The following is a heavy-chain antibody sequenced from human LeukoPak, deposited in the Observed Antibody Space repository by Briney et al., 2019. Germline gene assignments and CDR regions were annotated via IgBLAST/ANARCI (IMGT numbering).Heavy chain of an antibody. CDR2: IYYSGGT. CDR1: GGSILSGDYY. CDR3: ARDGSSYYDSSGYQED. J-gene: IGHJ4*02. D-gene: IGHD3-22*01. V-gene: IGHV4-30-4*01. Sequence: SETLSLTCTVSGGSILSGDYYWSWIRQPPGKGLEWIGYIYYSGGTYYNPSLKSRVSISIDTSRNQFSLKLNSVTAADTAVYYCARDGSSYYDSSGYQEDWGQGTLVIVSS.